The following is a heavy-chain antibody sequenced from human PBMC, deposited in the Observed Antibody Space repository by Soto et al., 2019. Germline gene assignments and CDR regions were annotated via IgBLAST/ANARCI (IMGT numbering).Heavy chain of an antibody. Sequence: GRFHRHPCAASGCTFISYSMNWVRQTQGKGLEWVSSISSSSSYIYYADSVKGRFTISRDNAKNSLYLQMNSLRAEDTAVYYCSRPRKAFVVSNDAFAILVQGTMVTVSS. CDR3: SRPRKAFVVSNDAFAI. CDR1: GCTFISYS. V-gene: IGHV3-21*01. J-gene: IGHJ3*02. D-gene: IGHD3-16*01. CDR2: ISSSSSYI.